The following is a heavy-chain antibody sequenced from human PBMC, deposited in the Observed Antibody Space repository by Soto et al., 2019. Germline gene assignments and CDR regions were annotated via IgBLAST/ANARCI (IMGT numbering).Heavy chain of an antibody. Sequence: GGSLRLSCAASGFTFSSYGMHWVRQAPGKGLEWVALISYDGNNEYYADSVKGRFTISRDNSKNTLYLQMNSLRAEDTAAYYCAAERRVDYSIGYWGQGTLVTVSP. V-gene: IGHV3-30*03. CDR1: GFTFSSYG. D-gene: IGHD4-4*01. CDR3: AAERRVDYSIGY. J-gene: IGHJ4*02. CDR2: ISYDGNNE.